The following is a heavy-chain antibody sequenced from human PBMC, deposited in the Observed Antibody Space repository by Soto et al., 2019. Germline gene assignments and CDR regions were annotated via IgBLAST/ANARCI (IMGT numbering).Heavy chain of an antibody. V-gene: IGHV3-7*01. Sequence: EVQLVESGGGLIQPGGSLRLSCAASGFTFSSYWMSWVRQAPGKGLEWVANIKQDGSEKYYVDSVKGRFTISRDNAKNSLYLQMNSLRAEDTAVYYCARDSWQQLIMGDDAFDIWGQGTMVTVSS. CDR2: IKQDGSEK. J-gene: IGHJ3*02. CDR1: GFTFSSYW. D-gene: IGHD6-13*01. CDR3: ARDSWQQLIMGDDAFDI.